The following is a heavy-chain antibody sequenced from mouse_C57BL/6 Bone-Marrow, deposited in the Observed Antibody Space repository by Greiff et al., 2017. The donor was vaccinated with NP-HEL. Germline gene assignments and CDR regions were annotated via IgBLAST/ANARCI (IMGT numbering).Heavy chain of an antibody. CDR2: INPNNGGT. J-gene: IGHJ4*01. CDR1: GYTFTDYY. CDR3: AGYAMDY. Sequence: EVQLQQSGPELVKPGASVKISCKASGYTFTDYYMNWVKQSHGKSLEWIGDINPNNGGTSYNQKFKGNATLTVDKSSSTAYMELRSLTSEDSAVYYCAGYAMDYWGQGTSVTVSS. V-gene: IGHV1-26*01.